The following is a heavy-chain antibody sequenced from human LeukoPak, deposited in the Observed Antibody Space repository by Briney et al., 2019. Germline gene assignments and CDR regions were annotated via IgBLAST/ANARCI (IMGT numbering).Heavy chain of an antibody. CDR3: ARALGDFWSGYYLGLSSPMDV. D-gene: IGHD3-3*01. V-gene: IGHV1-8*02. CDR1: GYTFTGYY. CDR2: MNPNSGNT. J-gene: IGHJ6*02. Sequence: GASVKVSCKASGYTFTGYYMHWVRQATGQGLEWMGWMNPNSGNTGYAQKFQGRVTMTRNTSISTAYMELSSLRSEDTAVYYCARALGDFWSGYYLGLSSPMDVWGQGTTVTVSS.